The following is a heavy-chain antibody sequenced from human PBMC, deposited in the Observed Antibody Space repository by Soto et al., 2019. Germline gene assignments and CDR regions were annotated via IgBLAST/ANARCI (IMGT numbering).Heavy chain of an antibody. V-gene: IGHV1-69*01. D-gene: IGHD2-2*01. CDR2: IIPISGTA. Sequence: QVQLVQSGAEVKKPGSSVKVSCKASGGTFSSYAISWVRQAPGQGLEWMGGIIPISGTANYAQKFQGRVTITADESTSTAYMELSSLRSEDTAVYYCARSQGSSRSLVLYCYYYYGMDVWGQGTTVTVSS. CDR1: GGTFSSYA. J-gene: IGHJ6*02. CDR3: ARSQGSSRSLVLYCYYYYGMDV.